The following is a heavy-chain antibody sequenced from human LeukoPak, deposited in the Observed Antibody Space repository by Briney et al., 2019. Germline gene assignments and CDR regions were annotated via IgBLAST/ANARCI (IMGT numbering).Heavy chain of an antibody. Sequence: ASVKVSCKASGYTFTSYAMHWVRQAPGQRLEWMGWINAGNGNTKYSQEFQGRVTITRDTSASTAYMELSSLRSEDMAVYYCARGPYGSGGYWFDPWGQGTLVTVSS. CDR3: ARGPYGSGGYWFDP. CDR1: GYTFTSYA. D-gene: IGHD3-10*01. CDR2: INAGNGNT. V-gene: IGHV1-3*03. J-gene: IGHJ5*02.